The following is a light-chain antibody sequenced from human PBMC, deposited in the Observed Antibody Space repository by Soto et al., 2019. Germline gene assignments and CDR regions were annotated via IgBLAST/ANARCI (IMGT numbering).Light chain of an antibody. Sequence: EIVLTQSPATLSLSPGERATLSCRASQSVSIYLAWYQQKPAQAPRLLIYDSSNRPAGIPARFSARGSGTDFTLFIINLKPEDSAVYYCQHRSNWPPITFGQGTRLEIK. V-gene: IGKV3-11*01. CDR2: DSS. J-gene: IGKJ5*01. CDR3: QHRSNWPPIT. CDR1: QSVSIY.